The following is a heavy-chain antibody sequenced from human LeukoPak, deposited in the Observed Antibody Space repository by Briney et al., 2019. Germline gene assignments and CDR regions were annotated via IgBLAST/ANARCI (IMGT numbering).Heavy chain of an antibody. V-gene: IGHV4-30-4*01. J-gene: IGHJ6*04. Sequence: PSETLSLTCTVSGGSISRGDYYWSWIRQSPGKGLEWIGYIYYCGSTFYNPSLKSRLTISVDTSKNHFSLKLNSVTAADTAVYYCARVRRFGELYNYYGMDVWGKGTTVTVSS. CDR1: GGSISRGDYY. D-gene: IGHD3-10*01. CDR2: IYYCGST. CDR3: ARVRRFGELYNYYGMDV.